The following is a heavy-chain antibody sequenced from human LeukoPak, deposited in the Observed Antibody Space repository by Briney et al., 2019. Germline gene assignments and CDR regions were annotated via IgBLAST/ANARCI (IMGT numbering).Heavy chain of an antibody. CDR1: GGSFSGYY. V-gene: IGHV4-34*01. J-gene: IGHJ2*01. CDR2: INHSGST. CDR3: ARGLGYEFDL. Sequence: KPSETLSLTCAVYGGSFSGYYWSWIRQPPGKGLEWIGEINHSGSTNYNPSLKSRVTISVDTSKNQFPLKLSSVTAADTAVYYCARGLGYEFDLWGRGTLVTVSS. D-gene: IGHD1-1*01.